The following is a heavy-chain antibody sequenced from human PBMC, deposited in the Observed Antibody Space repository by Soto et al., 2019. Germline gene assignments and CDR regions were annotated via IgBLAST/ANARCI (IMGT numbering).Heavy chain of an antibody. V-gene: IGHV3-23*01. J-gene: IGHJ4*02. CDR2: ITGGNT. Sequence: EVQLLESGGGLIQPGGSLRLSCAASGFTFGTYGMGWVRQAPGKGLEWVSTITGGNTYYAASVKGRFTISRDNYKNTLYLQMGRLRAGDTALYYCAKDKERGGYDSDFDSWGQGTLVTVSS. D-gene: IGHD3-3*01. CDR1: GFTFGTYG. CDR3: AKDKERGGYDSDFDS.